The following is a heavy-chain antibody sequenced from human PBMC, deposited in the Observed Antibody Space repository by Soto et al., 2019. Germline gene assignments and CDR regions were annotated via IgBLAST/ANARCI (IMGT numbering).Heavy chain of an antibody. V-gene: IGHV3-66*01. D-gene: IGHD2-15*01. J-gene: IGHJ5*02. CDR1: GFTVSSSY. CDR3: AREFRDGSNTRFAFDP. CDR2: MYAGGTT. Sequence: GSLRLSCAASGFTVSSSYMTWVRHVPGKGLEWVSVMYAGGTTYYANSVKGRFTFSRDNSKNMMYLQMNNLRAEDTAMYYCAREFRDGSNTRFAFDPWGQGTRVTVSS.